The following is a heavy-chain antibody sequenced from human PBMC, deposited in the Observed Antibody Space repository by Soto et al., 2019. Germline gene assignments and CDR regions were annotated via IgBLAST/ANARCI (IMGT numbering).Heavy chain of an antibody. CDR2: ISWNSGSI. CDR1: GFTFDDYA. J-gene: IGHJ4*02. D-gene: IGHD3-22*01. Sequence: EVQLVESGGGLVQPGRSLRLSCAASGFTFDDYAMHWVRQAPGKGLEWVSGISWNSGSIGYADSVKGRFTIPRDNAKNSLYLQMNSLRPEDTALYYCAKGGGYYYDSSGYYCVWGQGTLVTVSS. CDR3: AKGGGYYYDSSGYYCV. V-gene: IGHV3-9*01.